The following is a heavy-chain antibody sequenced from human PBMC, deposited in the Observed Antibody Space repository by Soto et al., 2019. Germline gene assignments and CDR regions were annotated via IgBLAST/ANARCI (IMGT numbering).Heavy chain of an antibody. Sequence: QVQLVQSGAEVKKPRSSVKVSCKASGGTFSSYAISWVRQAPGQGLEWMGGIIPIFGTANYAQKFQGRVTITADESTSTAYMELSSLRSEGTAVYYYASKNTDIWTGYYGDYWGQGTLVTVSS. CDR2: IIPIFGTA. CDR1: GGTFSSYA. CDR3: ASKNTDIWTGYYGDY. D-gene: IGHD3-9*01. V-gene: IGHV1-69*01. J-gene: IGHJ4*02.